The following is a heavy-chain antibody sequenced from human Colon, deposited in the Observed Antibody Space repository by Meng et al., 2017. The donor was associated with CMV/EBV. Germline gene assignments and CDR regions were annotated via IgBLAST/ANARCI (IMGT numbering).Heavy chain of an antibody. CDR1: GYTFTGYY. J-gene: IGHJ4*02. D-gene: IGHD5-24*01. Sequence: ASVKVSCKASGYTFTGYYLHWVRQAPGQGLEWMGWINPNSGGTNYAQKFQGRVTMTRDTSIITAYMELSRLRPDDTAVYYCAKREASASLDYWGQGTLVTVSS. CDR3: AKREASASLDY. CDR2: INPNSGGT. V-gene: IGHV1-2*02.